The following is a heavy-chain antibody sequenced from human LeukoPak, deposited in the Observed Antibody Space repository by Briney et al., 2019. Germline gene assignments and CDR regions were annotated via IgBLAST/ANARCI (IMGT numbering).Heavy chain of an antibody. V-gene: IGHV4-59*01. J-gene: IGHJ6*03. CDR2: IYYSGST. CDR3: ARTGGGYYDSSGYYSYYYYYYMDV. CDR1: GGSISSYY. Sequence: SETLSLTCTVSGGSISSYYWSWLRQPPGKGLEWIGYIYYSGSTNYNPSLKSRVTISVDTSKNHFSLKMSSVTAADTAEYYCARTGGGYYDSSGYYSYYYYYYMDVWGKGTTVTVSS. D-gene: IGHD3-22*01.